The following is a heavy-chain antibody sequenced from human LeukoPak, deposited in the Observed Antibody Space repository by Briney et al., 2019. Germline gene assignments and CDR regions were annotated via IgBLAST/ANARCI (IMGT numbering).Heavy chain of an antibody. CDR3: AKSDCTSTSCYTIDY. CDR2: INDSGGGT. J-gene: IGHJ4*02. D-gene: IGHD2-2*02. CDR1: GFTFSDYG. Sequence: GGSLRLSCAASGFTFSDYGMHWLRQAPGKGLEWVSVINDSGGGTSYADFGEGRFTIYRDNSKNTLYLQMNSLRAEDTAVYYCAKSDCTSTSCYTIDYWGQGTLVTVSS. V-gene: IGHV3-23*01.